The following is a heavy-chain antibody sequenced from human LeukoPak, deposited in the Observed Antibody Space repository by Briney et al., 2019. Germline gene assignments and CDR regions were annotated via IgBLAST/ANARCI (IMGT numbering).Heavy chain of an antibody. CDR1: GYSISSGYY. CDR3: ARDGANYYGSGSQNWFDP. Sequence: SETLSLTCTVSGYSISSGYYWGWIRQPPGKGLEWIGSIYHSGSTYYNPFLKSRVTISVDTSKNQFSLKLSSVTAADTAVYYCARDGANYYGSGSQNWFDPWGQGTLVTVSS. D-gene: IGHD3-10*01. J-gene: IGHJ5*02. CDR2: IYHSGST. V-gene: IGHV4-38-2*02.